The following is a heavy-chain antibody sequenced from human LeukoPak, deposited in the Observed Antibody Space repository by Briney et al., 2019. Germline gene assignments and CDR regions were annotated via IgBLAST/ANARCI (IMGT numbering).Heavy chain of an antibody. CDR1: GFTVSSNY. Sequence: GGSLRLSCAASGFTVSSNYMSWVRQAPGKGLAWVSVIYSGGSTYYADSVKGRFTISRDNSKNTLYLQMNSLRAEDTAVYYCAVADCTNGVCYPYWGQGTLVTVSS. D-gene: IGHD2-8*01. CDR3: AVADCTNGVCYPY. J-gene: IGHJ4*02. CDR2: IYSGGST. V-gene: IGHV3-66*02.